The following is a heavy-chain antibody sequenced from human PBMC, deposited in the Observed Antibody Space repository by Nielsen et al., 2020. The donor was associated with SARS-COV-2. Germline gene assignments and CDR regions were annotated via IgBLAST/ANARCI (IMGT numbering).Heavy chain of an antibody. V-gene: IGHV4-39*07. CDR2: INHSGST. Sequence: ESLKISCTVSGGSISSSSYYWSWIRQPPGKGLEWIGEINHSGSTNYNPSLKSRVTISVDTSKNQFSLKLSSVTAADTAVYYCARGQLATQFDYWGQGTLVTVSS. CDR1: GGSISSSSYY. J-gene: IGHJ4*02. D-gene: IGHD1-1*01. CDR3: ARGQLATQFDY.